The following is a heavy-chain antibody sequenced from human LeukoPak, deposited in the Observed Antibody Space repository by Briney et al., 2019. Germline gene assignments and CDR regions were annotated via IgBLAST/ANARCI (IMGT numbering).Heavy chain of an antibody. CDR1: GFTVSNYS. V-gene: IGHV3-74*01. CDR3: GRAAVLRFLEWPSGGFDY. D-gene: IGHD3-3*01. J-gene: IGHJ4*02. Sequence: PAATLRLTCAASGFTVSNYSLHSFRQPPVNRLVRLSRIHSHGSSTSYADSVKGQLTISTDNAKNTLCLQINSLSAEDTAVYSCGRAAVLRFLEWPSGGFDYWGQGTLVTVSS. CDR2: IHSHGSST.